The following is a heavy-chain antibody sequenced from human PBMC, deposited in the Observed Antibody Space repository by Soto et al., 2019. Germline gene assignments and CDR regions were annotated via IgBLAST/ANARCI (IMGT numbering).Heavy chain of an antibody. CDR1: GYTFTSYG. Sequence: QVQLVQSGAEVKKPGASVKVSCKASGYTFTSYGISWVRQAPGQGLEWMGWISDYNGNTNYAQKLQGRVTMTTDTSTSTAYMERRSLRSDDTAVYYCARDPGRDLRFFGSVRYYYYGMDVWGQGTTVTVSS. J-gene: IGHJ6*02. CDR3: ARDPGRDLRFFGSVRYYYYGMDV. D-gene: IGHD3-10*01. CDR2: ISDYNGNT. V-gene: IGHV1-18*04.